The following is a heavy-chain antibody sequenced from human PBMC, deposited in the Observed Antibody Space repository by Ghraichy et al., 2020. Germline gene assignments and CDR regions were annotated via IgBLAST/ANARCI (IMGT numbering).Heavy chain of an antibody. CDR1: GDSISTNW. V-gene: IGHV4/OR15-8*03. CDR2: IYHTGSR. J-gene: IGHJ4*02. D-gene: IGHD6-19*01. CDR3: ARHVAVSGTRGFDY. Sequence: SETLSLTCVVSGDSISTNWWSWVRQPPGKGLEWIGEIYHTGSRHYNPSLQSRLTISIDKAKDQLSLLLDSVTAAATAVYYCARHVAVSGTRGFDYWGQGTLVTVSS.